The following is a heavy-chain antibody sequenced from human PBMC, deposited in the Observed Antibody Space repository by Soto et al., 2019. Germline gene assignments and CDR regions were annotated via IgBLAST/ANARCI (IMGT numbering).Heavy chain of an antibody. Sequence: QVQLVQSGAEVKKPGASVKVSCKASGYTFTSYGISWVRQAPGQGLEWMGWISAYNGNTNYAQKLQGRVTMNTDTTTSTAYRELRSLRSDDTAVYYCARGVGYCSSTSCYYWFDPWGQGTLVTVSS. CDR3: ARGVGYCSSTSCYYWFDP. CDR1: GYTFTSYG. J-gene: IGHJ5*02. D-gene: IGHD2-2*01. CDR2: ISAYNGNT. V-gene: IGHV1-18*01.